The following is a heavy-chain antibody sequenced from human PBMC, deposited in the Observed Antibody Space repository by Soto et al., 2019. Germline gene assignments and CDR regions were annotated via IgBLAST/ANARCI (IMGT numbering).Heavy chain of an antibody. CDR2: ISGSGGST. CDR1: GFTFSSYA. Sequence: EVQLLESGGGLVQPGGSMRLSCAASGFTFSSYAMSWVRQAPGKGLEWVSAISGSGGSTYYADSVKGRFTISRDNSKNTLYLQMNSLRAEDTAVYYCAKDLGPSGLLGLQQLMNHAEYFQHWGQGTLVTVSS. J-gene: IGHJ1*01. V-gene: IGHV3-23*01. CDR3: AKDLGPSGLLGLQQLMNHAEYFQH. D-gene: IGHD6-13*01.